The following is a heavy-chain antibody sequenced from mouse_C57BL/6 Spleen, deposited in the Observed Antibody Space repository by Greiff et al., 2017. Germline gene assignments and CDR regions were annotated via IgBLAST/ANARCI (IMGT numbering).Heavy chain of an antibody. J-gene: IGHJ3*01. Sequence: EVQGVESGPELVKPGASVKIPCKASGYTFTDYNMDWVKQSHGKSLEWIGDINPNNGGTIYNQKFKGKATLTVDKSSSTAYMELRSLTSEDTAVYYCAREGDYPFAYWGQGTLVTVSA. CDR3: AREGDYPFAY. V-gene: IGHV1-18*01. CDR1: GYTFTDYN. D-gene: IGHD2-4*01. CDR2: INPNNGGT.